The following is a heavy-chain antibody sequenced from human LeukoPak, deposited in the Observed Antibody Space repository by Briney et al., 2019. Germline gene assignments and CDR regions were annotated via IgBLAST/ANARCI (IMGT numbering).Heavy chain of an antibody. D-gene: IGHD3-9*01. CDR1: GGSISSSNW. Sequence: SETLSLTCAVSGGSISSSNWWSSVRQPPGKGLEWIGEIYHSGSTNYNPSLKSRVTISVDKSQNQFSLKLSSVTAADTAVYYCARGLAYYDILTGLDYWGQGTLVTVSS. CDR3: ARGLAYYDILTGLDY. J-gene: IGHJ4*02. CDR2: IYHSGST. V-gene: IGHV4-4*02.